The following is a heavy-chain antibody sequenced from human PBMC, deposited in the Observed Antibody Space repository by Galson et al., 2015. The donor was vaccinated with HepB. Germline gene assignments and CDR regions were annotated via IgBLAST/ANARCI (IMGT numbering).Heavy chain of an antibody. CDR3: AKARSSAARGPYVVDY. Sequence: SLRLSCAASGFTFSSYAMSWVRQAPGKGLEWVSAISGSGGSTYYADSVKGRFTISRDNSKNTLYLQMNSLRAEDTAVYYCAKARSSAARGPYVVDYWGQGTMVTVSS. CDR2: ISGSGGST. J-gene: IGHJ4*02. D-gene: IGHD6-6*01. CDR1: GFTFSSYA. V-gene: IGHV3-23*01.